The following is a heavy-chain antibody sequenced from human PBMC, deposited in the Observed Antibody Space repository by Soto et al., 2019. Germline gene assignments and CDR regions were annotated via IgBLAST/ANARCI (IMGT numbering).Heavy chain of an antibody. CDR2: IYSGGST. Sequence: GGSLRLSCAASGFTVSSNYMSWVRQAPGKGLEWVSVIYSGGSTYYADSVKGRFTISRDNSKNTLYLQMNSLRAEDTAVYYCARDSVTMVRGVKYYFDYWGQGTLVTVSS. V-gene: IGHV3-53*01. D-gene: IGHD3-10*01. J-gene: IGHJ4*02. CDR1: GFTVSSNY. CDR3: ARDSVTMVRGVKYYFDY.